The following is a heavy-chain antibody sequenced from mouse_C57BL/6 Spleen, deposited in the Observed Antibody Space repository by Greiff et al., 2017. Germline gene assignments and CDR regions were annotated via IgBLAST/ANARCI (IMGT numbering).Heavy chain of an antibody. CDR2: IYPSDSET. CDR1: GYTFTSYW. J-gene: IGHJ1*03. Sequence: QVQLQQPGAELVRPGSSVKLSCKASGYTFTSYWMDWVKQRPGQGLEWIGNIYPSDSETHYNQKFKDKATFTVDKSSSTAYMQLSSLTSEDSAVYYVARRDYDYDRWYFDVWGTGTTVTVSS. D-gene: IGHD2-4*01. V-gene: IGHV1-61*01. CDR3: ARRDYDYDRWYFDV.